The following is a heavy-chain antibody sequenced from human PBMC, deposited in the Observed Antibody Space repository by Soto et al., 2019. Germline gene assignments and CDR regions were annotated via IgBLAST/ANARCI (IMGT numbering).Heavy chain of an antibody. CDR2: IYYSGST. J-gene: IGHJ4*02. D-gene: IGHD4-17*01. CDR1: GGSISSSSYY. Sequence: PSETLSLTCTVSGGSISSSSYYWGWIRQPPGKGLEWIGSIYYSGSTYYNPSLKSRVTISVDTSKNKFSLKLSSVTAADTAVYYCARIGTTLGRPKAVIGDYDYWGQGTLVTVSS. CDR3: ARIGTTLGRPKAVIGDYDY. V-gene: IGHV4-39*01.